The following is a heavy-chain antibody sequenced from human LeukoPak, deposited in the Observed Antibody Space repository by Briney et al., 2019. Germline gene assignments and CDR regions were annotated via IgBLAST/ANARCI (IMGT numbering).Heavy chain of an antibody. Sequence: SETLSLTCTVSGDSISSYYWSWIRQPPGKGLEWIGYIYYSGSTNYNPSLKSRVTISVDTSKNQFSLKLSSVTAADTAVYYCARMDNSYYYGMDVWGQGTTVTVSS. CDR2: IYYSGST. CDR3: ARMDNSYYYGMDV. J-gene: IGHJ6*02. V-gene: IGHV4-59*12. CDR1: GDSISSYY. D-gene: IGHD3/OR15-3a*01.